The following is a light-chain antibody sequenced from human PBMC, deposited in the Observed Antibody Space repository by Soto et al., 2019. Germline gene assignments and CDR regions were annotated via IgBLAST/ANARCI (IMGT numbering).Light chain of an antibody. CDR2: DVN. J-gene: IGLJ1*01. CDR1: RSDVGGYNY. V-gene: IGLV2-14*01. Sequence: QSALTQPASVSGSPGQSITISCTGTRSDVGGYNYVSWYQQHPGKAPKLMIYDVNNRPSGVSNRFSGSKSGNTASLTISGLQAEDEADYYCNSYTSSTSYVFGTGTKLTVL. CDR3: NSYTSSTSYV.